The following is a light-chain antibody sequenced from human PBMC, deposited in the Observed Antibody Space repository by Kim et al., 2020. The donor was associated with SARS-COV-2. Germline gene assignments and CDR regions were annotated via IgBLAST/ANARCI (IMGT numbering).Light chain of an antibody. CDR2: GAS. Sequence: PGERATLSCRASQSISTRYLAWYQQKPGQAPRLLIYGASSRATGIPDRFSGSGSGTDFTLTISGLEPEDFAVYFCQQYGSSPRITFGQGTR. J-gene: IGKJ5*01. V-gene: IGKV3-20*01. CDR1: QSISTRY. CDR3: QQYGSSPRIT.